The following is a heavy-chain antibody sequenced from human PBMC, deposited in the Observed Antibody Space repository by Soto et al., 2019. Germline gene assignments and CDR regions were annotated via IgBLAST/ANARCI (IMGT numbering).Heavy chain of an antibody. V-gene: IGHV4-61*01. D-gene: IGHD6-13*01. CDR1: GGSLSGGSYH. J-gene: IGHJ4*02. CDR3: ARGNLAAAGSFDY. CDR2: IYYTGST. Sequence: SETLSLTCTLSGGSLSGGSYHWSWIRQSPGKGLEWLAYIYYTGSTNYNPSLQRRVTISLHTSKNQFSLKLSSVTAADTAVYYCARGNLAAAGSFDYWGQGTLVTVSS.